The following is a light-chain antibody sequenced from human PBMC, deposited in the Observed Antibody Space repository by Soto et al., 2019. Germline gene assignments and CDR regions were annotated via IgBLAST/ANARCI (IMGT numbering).Light chain of an antibody. CDR3: QSYDSSVSKVV. CDR2: GNS. V-gene: IGLV1-40*01. CDR1: SPNIGAGYD. J-gene: IGLJ2*01. Sequence: QSVLTQPPSVSGAPGQRVTISCTGSSPNIGAGYDVHWYQQFPGTAPKLPIHGNSNRPSGVPDRCSGSKSGTSASLAITGFEAEDEADYYCQSYDSSVSKVVFGGGTKVTVL.